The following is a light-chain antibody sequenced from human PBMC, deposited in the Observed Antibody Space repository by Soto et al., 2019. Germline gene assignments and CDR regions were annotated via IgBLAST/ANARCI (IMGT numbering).Light chain of an antibody. CDR3: QQRSNWPPT. CDR2: DAS. J-gene: IGKJ4*01. CDR1: QSVSSY. V-gene: IGKV3-11*01. Sequence: EIVLTQSPATLSLSPGERATLSCRASQSVSSYLAWYQQKPGQAPRLLIYDASNRATGIPARFSGSGSGTDFPLTISSLEPGDFAVYYCQQRSNWPPTFGGGTKVEIK.